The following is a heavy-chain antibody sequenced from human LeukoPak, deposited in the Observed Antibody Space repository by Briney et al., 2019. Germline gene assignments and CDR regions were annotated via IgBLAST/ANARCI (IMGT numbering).Heavy chain of an antibody. CDR2: ISSSSSTI. Sequence: GGSLRLSCAASGFTFSSYSMNWVRQAPGKGLEWVSYISSSSSTIYYADSVKGRFTISRDNAKNSLYLQMNGLRAEDTAVYYCARDSEMATIHYFDYWGQGTLVTVSS. V-gene: IGHV3-48*04. CDR3: ARDSEMATIHYFDY. D-gene: IGHD5-24*01. CDR1: GFTFSSYS. J-gene: IGHJ4*02.